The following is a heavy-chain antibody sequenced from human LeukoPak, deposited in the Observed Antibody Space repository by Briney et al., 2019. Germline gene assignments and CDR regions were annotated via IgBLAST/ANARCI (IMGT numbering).Heavy chain of an antibody. Sequence: GGSLRLSCAASGFTFISSATLSVRLSPGKGLEYVSGISSNGGTTSYADSVQGRFTISRDNSKNTLYLQMGSPRGEDMAVYYCAKVGCGWPGYYFPDWSQGTLVTVSS. CDR2: ISSNGGTT. J-gene: IGHJ4*02. V-gene: IGHV3-64*02. CDR1: GFTFISSA. D-gene: IGHD6-19*01. CDR3: AKVGCGWPGYYFPD.